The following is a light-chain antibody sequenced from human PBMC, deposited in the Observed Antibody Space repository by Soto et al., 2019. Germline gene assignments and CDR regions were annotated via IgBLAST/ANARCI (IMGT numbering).Light chain of an antibody. CDR2: KAS. CDR1: QSISSW. V-gene: IGKV1-5*03. Sequence: DIQMTQSPSTLSASVGDRVTITCRASQSISSWLAWYQQKPGKAPKLLIYKASSLESGVPSRFRGSGSGTEFTLTISSLQPDDFATYYCQQYNSYPLTFGQGTKEEIK. CDR3: QQYNSYPLT. J-gene: IGKJ1*01.